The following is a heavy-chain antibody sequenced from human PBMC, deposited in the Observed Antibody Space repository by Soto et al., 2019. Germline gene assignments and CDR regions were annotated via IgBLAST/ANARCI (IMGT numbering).Heavy chain of an antibody. CDR2: VSNKNGVT. CDR3: ARERLNTGWYGFDY. J-gene: IGHJ4*02. CDR1: GYTFANYD. V-gene: IGHV1-18*04. Sequence: QVQLVQSGGEVKKPGASVKVSCKTSGYTFANYDFSWVRQAPGQGLEWMGWVSNKNGVTSYAEKFRDRVTITTDTSTSTVYIELRSLTSADTAVYFCARERLNTGWYGFDYWGQGAQVTFSS. D-gene: IGHD6-19*01.